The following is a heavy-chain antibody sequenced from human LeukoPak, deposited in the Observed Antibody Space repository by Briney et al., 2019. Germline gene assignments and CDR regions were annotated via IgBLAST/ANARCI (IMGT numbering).Heavy chain of an antibody. CDR2: FSVHNSNT. CDR3: ARDHAGSYYDVWSGYYNDDGGADY. CDR1: GYIFSNYG. D-gene: IGHD3-3*01. V-gene: IGHV1-18*01. Sequence: GPSVKLSRKASGYIFSNYGNSWGRVAPGPGHEWVWWFSVHNSNTSYAQKVQDRVTMTTDTSTNTAYMELKTLRSNDTAVYFCARDHAGSYYDVWSGYYNDDGGADYWGQGTLVTVSS. J-gene: IGHJ4*02.